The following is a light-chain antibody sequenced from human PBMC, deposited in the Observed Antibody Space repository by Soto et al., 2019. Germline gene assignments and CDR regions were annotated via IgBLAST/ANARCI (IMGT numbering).Light chain of an antibody. CDR2: GAS. CDR3: QQGGNWPVT. Sequence: VLAQSPATLSLSPGERATLSCRASQDVGPYVAWYPVRRGQAPRLLISGASKRATGIPDRINGGGSGAEFTLTINSLESEDFGVYFCQQGGNWPVTFGQGTRVEIK. V-gene: IGKV3D-11*01. CDR1: QDVGPY. J-gene: IGKJ5*01.